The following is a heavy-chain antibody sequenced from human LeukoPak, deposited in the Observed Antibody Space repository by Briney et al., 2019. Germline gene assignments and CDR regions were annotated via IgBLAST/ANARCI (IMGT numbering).Heavy chain of an antibody. CDR1: GGSISSYY. V-gene: IGHV4-59*01. Sequence: SETLSLTCTVSGGSISSYYWSWIRQPPGKGLEWIGYIYYSGSTNYNPSLKSRVTISVDTSKNQFSLKLSSVTAADTAVYYCARARHSGQNYYYYYMDVWGKGTTVTISS. D-gene: IGHD5-12*01. CDR2: IYYSGST. J-gene: IGHJ6*03. CDR3: ARARHSGQNYYYYYMDV.